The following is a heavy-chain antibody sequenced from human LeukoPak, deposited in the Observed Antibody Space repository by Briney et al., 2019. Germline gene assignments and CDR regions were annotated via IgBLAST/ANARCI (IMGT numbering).Heavy chain of an antibody. J-gene: IGHJ4*02. D-gene: IGHD3-22*01. CDR2: IYYSGSI. V-gene: IGHV4-28*05. Sequence: SETLFLTCAVSGYSISSSNWWGWIRQPPGKGLEWIGYIYYSGSIYYNPSLKSRVTMSVDTSKNQFSLKLSSVTAVDTAVYYCARMSYDSSGYYEYYFDYWGQGTLVTVSS. CDR1: GYSISSSNW. CDR3: ARMSYDSSGYYEYYFDY.